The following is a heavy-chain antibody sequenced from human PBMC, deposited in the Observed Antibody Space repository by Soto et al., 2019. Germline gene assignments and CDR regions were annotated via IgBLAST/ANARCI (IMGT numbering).Heavy chain of an antibody. J-gene: IGHJ4*03. CDR1: CGSVSSYY. D-gene: IGHD2-15*01. CDR3: ARASVGPPGGGSWTMPFDF. Sequence: PSETLSLTCTVSCGSVSSYYWNWIRQPAGKGMEWIGRIYTGGSTNYNPSLKSRVTLSVDTSKNQFSLRLTSVTAADTAVYYCARASVGPPGGGSWTMPFDFWGHGTLVTVSS. CDR2: IYTGGST. V-gene: IGHV4-4*07.